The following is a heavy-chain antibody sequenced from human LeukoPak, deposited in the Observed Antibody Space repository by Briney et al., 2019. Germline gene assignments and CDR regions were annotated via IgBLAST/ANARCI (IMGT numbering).Heavy chain of an antibody. CDR1: GGSIGSGGYY. D-gene: IGHD6-13*01. V-gene: IGHV4-31*11. CDR2: IYSSGST. J-gene: IGHJ4*02. Sequence: SQTLSLTCAVSGGSIGSGGYYWSWIRHQPGKGLEWIGYIYSSGSTDCNPSLKSRLAISVDTPKNQFSLKVTSVTAADTAVYYCARGRSAAGNFDYWGQGTLVTVSS. CDR3: ARGRSAAGNFDY.